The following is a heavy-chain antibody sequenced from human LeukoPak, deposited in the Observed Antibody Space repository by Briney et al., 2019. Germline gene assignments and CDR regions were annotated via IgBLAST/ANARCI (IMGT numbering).Heavy chain of an antibody. V-gene: IGHV4-59*01. CDR1: GGSISSYY. D-gene: IGHD3-16*01. CDR2: IYYSGST. J-gene: IGHJ4*02. Sequence: SETLSLTCTVSGGSISSYYWSWIRQPPGKGLEWIGYIYYSGSTNYNPSLKSRVTISVDTSKNQFSLKLSSVTAADTAVYYCARGLWNDYWGQGTLVTASS. CDR3: ARGLWNDY.